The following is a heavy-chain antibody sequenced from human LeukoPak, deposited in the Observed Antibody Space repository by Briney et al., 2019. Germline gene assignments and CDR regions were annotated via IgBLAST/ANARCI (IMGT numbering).Heavy chain of an antibody. Sequence: GESLKISCKGSGYSFTSYWIGWVRQMPGKGLGWMGIIYPGDSDTRYSPSFQGQVTISADKSISTAYLQWSSLKASDTAMYYCARPAYCGGDRYSYYFDYWGQGTLVTVSS. CDR1: GYSFTSYW. CDR3: ARPAYCGGDRYSYYFDY. D-gene: IGHD2-21*01. J-gene: IGHJ4*02. CDR2: IYPGDSDT. V-gene: IGHV5-51*01.